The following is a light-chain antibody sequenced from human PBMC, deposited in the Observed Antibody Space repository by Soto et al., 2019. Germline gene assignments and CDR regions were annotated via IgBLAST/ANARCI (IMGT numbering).Light chain of an antibody. CDR1: SSNIGTGYD. CDR3: QSYDTSLSGSVV. J-gene: IGLJ2*01. Sequence: QSVLTRPPSVSGAPGQRVTISCTGSSSNIGTGYDVHWYQQLPGTAPKLLIYGHNNRPSGVPDRFSASKSGTSASLAITGLQAEDEADYYCQSYDTSLSGSVVFGGGTKLTVL. CDR2: GHN. V-gene: IGLV1-40*01.